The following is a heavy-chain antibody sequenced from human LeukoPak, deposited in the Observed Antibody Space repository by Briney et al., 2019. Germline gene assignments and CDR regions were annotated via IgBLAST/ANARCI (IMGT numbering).Heavy chain of an antibody. D-gene: IGHD3-3*01. CDR1: GYTFTSYG. CDR2: ISAYNGNT. V-gene: IGHV1-18*01. J-gene: IGHJ6*03. Sequence: GASVKVSCKASGYTFTSYGISWVRQAPGQGVEWMGWISAYNGNTNYAQKLQGRVTMTTDTSTSTAYMELRSLRSDDTAVYYCARVGTIFGVVISRRDSEYYYMDVWGKGTTVTVSS. CDR3: ARVGTIFGVVISRRDSEYYYMDV.